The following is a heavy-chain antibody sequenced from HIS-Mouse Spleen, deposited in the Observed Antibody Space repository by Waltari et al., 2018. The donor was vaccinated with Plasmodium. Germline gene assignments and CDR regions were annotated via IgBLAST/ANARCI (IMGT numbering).Heavy chain of an antibody. D-gene: IGHD6-13*01. CDR1: GGSISSSSYY. CDR3: ARGPAAAGNWRHYGMDV. Sequence: QLQLQDSGPGLVKPSETLSLTCTVSGGSISSSSYYWGWIRQPPGKGLEWIGRIYTSGSTNYNPSLKSRVTMSVDTSKNQFSLKLSSVTAADTAVYYCARGPAAAGNWRHYGMDVWGQGTTVTVSS. V-gene: IGHV4-39*07. J-gene: IGHJ6*02. CDR2: IYTSGST.